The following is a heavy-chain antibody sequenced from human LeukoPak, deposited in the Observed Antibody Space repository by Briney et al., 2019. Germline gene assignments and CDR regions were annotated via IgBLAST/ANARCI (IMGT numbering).Heavy chain of an antibody. V-gene: IGHV1-18*01. D-gene: IGHD4-11*01. CDR1: GYTFTNYG. CDR2: ISPYNGHT. J-gene: IGHJ5*02. Sequence: EASVKVSCTTSGYTFTNYGINWVRQAPGEGLECMGWISPYNGHTNYAQKLQGRVTMTTDTLTSTAYMELRSLRSDDTAVYYCARDPRMTTVNWFDPWGQGTLVTVSS. CDR3: ARDPRMTTVNWFDP.